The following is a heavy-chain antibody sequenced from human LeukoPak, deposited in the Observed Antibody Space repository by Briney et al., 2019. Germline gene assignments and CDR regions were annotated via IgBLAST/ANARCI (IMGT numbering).Heavy chain of an antibody. Sequence: SVKVSCKASGGTFSSYTISWVRQAPGQGLERMGGIIPMFGTANYAQKFQGRVTIIADGSTSTAYMELSSLRSEDTAVYYCAREDISETVREGNDYWGQGTLVTVSS. D-gene: IGHD4-11*01. CDR2: IIPMFGTA. CDR1: GGTFSSYT. J-gene: IGHJ4*02. CDR3: AREDISETVREGNDY. V-gene: IGHV1-69*13.